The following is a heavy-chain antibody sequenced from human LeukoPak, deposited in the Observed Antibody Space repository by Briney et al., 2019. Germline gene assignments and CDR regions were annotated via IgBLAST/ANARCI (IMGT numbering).Heavy chain of an antibody. D-gene: IGHD3-16*01. CDR1: GGSISSYY. CDR3: ARDAPVWLGGEWFDP. V-gene: IGHV4-59*01. CDR2: IYYSGST. J-gene: IGHJ5*02. Sequence: SETLSLTCTVSGGSISSYYWSWIRQPPGKGLEWIGYIYYSGSTNYNPSLKSRVTISVDTPKNQFSLKLSSVTAADTAVYYCARDAPVWLGGEWFDPWGQGTLVTVSS.